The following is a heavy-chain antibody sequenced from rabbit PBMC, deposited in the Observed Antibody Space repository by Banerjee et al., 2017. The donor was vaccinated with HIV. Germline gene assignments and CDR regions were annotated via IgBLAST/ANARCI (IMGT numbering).Heavy chain of an antibody. CDR2: IYTSSGST. CDR3: ARDLAGVIGWNFDL. J-gene: IGHJ4*01. V-gene: IGHV1S43*01. D-gene: IGHD4-1*01. CDR1: GFSFSSGYD. Sequence: QELLVESGGGLVTLGGFMTLTCKASGFSFSSGYDMCWVRQAPGKGLEWIACIYTSSGSTDYASWVNGRFTISLDNAQNTVPLQMTNLTAADTATYFCARDLAGVIGWNFDLW.